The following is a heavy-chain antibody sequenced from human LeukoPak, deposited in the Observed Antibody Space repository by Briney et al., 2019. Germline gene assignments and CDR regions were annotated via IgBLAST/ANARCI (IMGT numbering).Heavy chain of an antibody. Sequence: ASVKVSCKASGYTFTGYYMHWVRQAPGQGLEWMGRINPNSGGTNYAQKFQGRVTMTRDTSISTAYMELSRLRSDDTAVYYCARDVGITIFGVVIRGFDPWGQGTLVTVSS. CDR2: INPNSGGT. V-gene: IGHV1-2*06. D-gene: IGHD3-3*01. CDR1: GYTFTGYY. CDR3: ARDVGITIFGVVIRGFDP. J-gene: IGHJ5*02.